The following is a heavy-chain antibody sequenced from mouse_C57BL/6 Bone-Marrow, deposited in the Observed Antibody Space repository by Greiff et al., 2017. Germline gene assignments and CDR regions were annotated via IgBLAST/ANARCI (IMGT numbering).Heavy chain of an antibody. CDR3: ARGNYGSSYECYAMDY. CDR1: GYTFTTYP. Sequence: VQLVESGAELVKPGASVTMSCKASGYTFTTYPIEWMKQNHGTSLEWIGNFHPYNDDTKYNEKFKGKATFTVAQSSSPVYLEFSRLTSDDSAVYYCARGNYGSSYECYAMDYWGQGTSVTVSS. D-gene: IGHD1-1*01. V-gene: IGHV1-47*01. CDR2: FHPYNDDT. J-gene: IGHJ4*01.